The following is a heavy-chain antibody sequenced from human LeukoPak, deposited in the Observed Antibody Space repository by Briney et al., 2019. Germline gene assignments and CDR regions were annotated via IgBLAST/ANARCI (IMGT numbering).Heavy chain of an antibody. CDR2: ISSSSSYI. J-gene: IGHJ4*02. Sequence: GGSLRLSCAASGFTFSSYSMNWARQAPGKGLEWVSSISSSSSYIYYAESVKGRFTMSRDNAKNSLYLKMHSLRAEETAVYYCAGVLWFGESAADYWGQGTLVTVSS. D-gene: IGHD3-10*01. CDR3: AGVLWFGESAADY. V-gene: IGHV3-21*01. CDR1: GFTFSSYS.